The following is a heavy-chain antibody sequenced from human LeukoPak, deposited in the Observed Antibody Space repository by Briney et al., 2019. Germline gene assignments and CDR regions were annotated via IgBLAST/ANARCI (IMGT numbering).Heavy chain of an antibody. J-gene: IGHJ4*02. CDR3: ARFEYSSSSRDY. CDR2: INHSGST. Sequence: PSETLSLTCAVYGGSFSGYYWSWIRQPPGKGLEWIGEINHSGSTNYNPSLKSRVTISVDTSKNQFSLKLSSVTAADTAVYYCARFEYSSSSRDYWGQGTLVTVSS. V-gene: IGHV4-34*01. D-gene: IGHD6-6*01. CDR1: GGSFSGYY.